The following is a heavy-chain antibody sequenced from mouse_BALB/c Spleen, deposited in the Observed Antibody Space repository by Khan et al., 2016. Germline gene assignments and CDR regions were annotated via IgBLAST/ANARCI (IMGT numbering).Heavy chain of an antibody. J-gene: IGHJ3*01. CDR2: IWGDGST. D-gene: IGHD2-4*01. Sequence: VQLQESGPGLVAPSQSLSITCTVSGFSITGFAVNWVRQPPGKGLEWLGVIWGDGSTDYDSALKSRLSISKDDSKSQVFLKMNSLQTDDTARYYCASYYDYDGGFAYGGQGPLVTVSA. CDR1: GFSITGFA. V-gene: IGHV2-6-7*02. CDR3: ASYYDYDGGFAY.